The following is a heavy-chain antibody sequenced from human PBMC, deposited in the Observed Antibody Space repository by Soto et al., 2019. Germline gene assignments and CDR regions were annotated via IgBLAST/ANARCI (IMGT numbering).Heavy chain of an antibody. V-gene: IGHV1-69*01. Sequence: QVQLVQSGAEVKKPGSSVKVSCKASGGSFSTSAISWVRQAPGQGLEWMGGIIHIFGTTNYAQKFQGRVTITADESTSTAFMELSSLRSEDTAVYYCRSSTYYYDSNEDWFDPWGQGTLVTVSS. J-gene: IGHJ5*02. CDR3: RSSTYYYDSNEDWFDP. CDR1: GGSFSTSA. D-gene: IGHD3-22*01. CDR2: IIHIFGTT.